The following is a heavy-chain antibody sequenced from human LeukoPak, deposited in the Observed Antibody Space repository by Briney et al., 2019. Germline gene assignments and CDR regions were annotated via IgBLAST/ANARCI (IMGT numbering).Heavy chain of an antibody. D-gene: IGHD3-10*01. J-gene: IGHJ6*02. CDR2: IGGDGTT. Sequence: PGGSLRLSCAPSGFTFSNCGMSWVRQAPGKGLQWLSVIGGDGTTYYADSVKGRFTVSRDNSENTLYLQMNSLRAEDTAVYYCAKGPYGLGIYYGMDVWGQGTTVTV. CDR3: AKGPYGLGIYYGMDV. CDR1: GFTFSNCG. V-gene: IGHV3-23*01.